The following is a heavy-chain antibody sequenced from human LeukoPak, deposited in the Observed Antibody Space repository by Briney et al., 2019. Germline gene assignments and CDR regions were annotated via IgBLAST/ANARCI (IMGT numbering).Heavy chain of an antibody. CDR2: ISSGSSTI. CDR1: GFIFSSYS. CDR3: ARGSRFGVVERDAFDI. J-gene: IGHJ3*02. V-gene: IGHV3-48*01. Sequence: GGSLRLSCAASGFIFSSYSMNWVRQAPGKGLEWVSYISSGSSTIYYADSVKGRFTVSRDNAKNSLYLQMNSLRAEDTAVYYCARGSRFGVVERDAFDIWGQGTMVTVSS. D-gene: IGHD3-3*01.